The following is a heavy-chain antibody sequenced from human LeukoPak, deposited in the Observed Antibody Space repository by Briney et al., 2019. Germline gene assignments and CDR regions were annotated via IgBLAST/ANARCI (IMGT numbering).Heavy chain of an antibody. D-gene: IGHD3-22*01. Sequence: GGSLRLSCAASGFTFSSYGMHWVRQAPGKGLEWVAFIRYDGSNKYYADSVKGRFTISRDNSKNTLYLQMNSLRAEDTAVYYCAKDDYYLDYFAYWGQGTLVTVSS. CDR2: IRYDGSNK. CDR1: GFTFSSYG. J-gene: IGHJ4*02. V-gene: IGHV3-30*02. CDR3: AKDDYYLDYFAY.